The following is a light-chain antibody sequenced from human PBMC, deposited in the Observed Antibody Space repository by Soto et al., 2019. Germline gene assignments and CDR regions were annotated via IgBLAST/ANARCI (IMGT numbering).Light chain of an antibody. CDR1: QAIRTA. CDR2: AAS. CDR3: QQYSTYTPRT. V-gene: IGKV1-17*01. Sequence: DIQLTQSPSPLSASVGDRVTITCRASQAIRTALGWYQQRPGKVPKLLIYAASTLQSGVPSRFSGSGSGAEFTLTISSLQPDDFATYYCQQYSTYTPRTFGQGTKVDI. J-gene: IGKJ1*01.